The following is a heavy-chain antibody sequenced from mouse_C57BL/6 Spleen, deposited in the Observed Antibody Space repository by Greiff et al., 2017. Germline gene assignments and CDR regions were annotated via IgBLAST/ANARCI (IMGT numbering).Heavy chain of an antibody. CDR3: ARFLSYYSNYVGYFDV. D-gene: IGHD2-5*01. Sequence: EVQLVESGGGLVQPGGSLSLSCAASGFTFTDYYMSWVRQPPGKALEWLGFIRNKANGYTTEYSASVKGRFTISRDNSQSILYLQMNALRAEDSATYYCARFLSYYSNYVGYFDVWGTGTTVTVSS. CDR2: IRNKANGYTT. J-gene: IGHJ1*03. V-gene: IGHV7-3*01. CDR1: GFTFTDYY.